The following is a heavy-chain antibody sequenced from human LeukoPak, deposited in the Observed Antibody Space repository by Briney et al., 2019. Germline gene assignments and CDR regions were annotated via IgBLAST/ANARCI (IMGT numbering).Heavy chain of an antibody. CDR2: MNPNSGNT. CDR1: RYTFTTYD. D-gene: IGHD2-15*01. Sequence: ASVKVSCKASRYTFTTYDIHWVRQAPGQGLEWMGWMNPNSGNTGYAQKFQGRVTMTRNTSISAAYMDLSSLRSEDTAVYYCSRPRGCSDGGCDNFDYWGQGTLVTVSS. V-gene: IGHV1-8*01. J-gene: IGHJ4*02. CDR3: SRPRGCSDGGCDNFDY.